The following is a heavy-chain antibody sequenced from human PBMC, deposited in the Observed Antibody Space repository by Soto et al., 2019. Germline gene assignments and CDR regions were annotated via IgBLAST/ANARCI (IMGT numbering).Heavy chain of an antibody. V-gene: IGHV3-74*01. CDR2: IDHDGPT. D-gene: IGHD5-12*01. CDR3: VRASHGDY. CDR1: GFTFSNYW. Sequence: EVQLVESGGGLVQPGGSLRLSCAGYGFTFSNYWMHWVRHAPGKGLEWVSRIDHDGPTDYADSVRGRFTISRDNAENTLYLQMNSLRPEDTAGYYCVRASHGDYWGQGTLVTVSA. J-gene: IGHJ4*02.